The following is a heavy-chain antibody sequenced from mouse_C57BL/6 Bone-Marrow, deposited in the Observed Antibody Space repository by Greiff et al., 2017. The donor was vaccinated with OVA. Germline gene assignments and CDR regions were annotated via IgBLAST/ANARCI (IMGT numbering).Heavy chain of an antibody. Sequence: DVQLQESGPELVKPGASVKMSCKASGYTFTDYNMHWVKQSHGKSLEWIGYINPNNGGTSYNQKFKGKATLTVNKSSSTAYMELRSLTSEDSAVYYCARDYYGSSDYYAMDYWGQGTSVTVSS. CDR2: INPNNGGT. CDR3: ARDYYGSSDYYAMDY. V-gene: IGHV1-22*01. J-gene: IGHJ4*01. CDR1: GYTFTDYN. D-gene: IGHD1-1*01.